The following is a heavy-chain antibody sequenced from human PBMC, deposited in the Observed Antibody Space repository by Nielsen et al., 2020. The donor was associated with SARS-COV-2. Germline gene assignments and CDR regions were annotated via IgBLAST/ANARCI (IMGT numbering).Heavy chain of an antibody. CDR2: IYYSGST. Sequence: SETLSLTCTVSGGSISSGDYYWCWLRQPPGKGLEWIGYIYYSGSTYYNPSLKSRVTISVDTSKNQFSLKLSSVTAADTAVYYCARARAYGSGSLEYSPWGQGTLVTVSS. J-gene: IGHJ5*02. D-gene: IGHD3-10*01. CDR1: GGSISSGDYY. CDR3: ARARAYGSGSLEYSP. V-gene: IGHV4-30-4*01.